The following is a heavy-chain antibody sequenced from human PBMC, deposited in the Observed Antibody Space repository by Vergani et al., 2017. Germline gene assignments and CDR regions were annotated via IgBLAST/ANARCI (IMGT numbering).Heavy chain of an antibody. CDR1: GFTFSSYA. D-gene: IGHD3-22*01. V-gene: IGHV3-23*01. J-gene: IGHJ5*02. CDR3: AKVPLTYYYDSSGPTFDP. Sequence: EVQLLESGGGLVQPGGSLRLSCAASGFTFSSYAMSWVRQAPGKGLEWVSAISGSGGSTYYADSVKGRFTISRDNSKNTLYLQMNSRRAEDTAVYYCAKVPLTYYYDSSGPTFDPWGQGTLVTVSS. CDR2: ISGSGGST.